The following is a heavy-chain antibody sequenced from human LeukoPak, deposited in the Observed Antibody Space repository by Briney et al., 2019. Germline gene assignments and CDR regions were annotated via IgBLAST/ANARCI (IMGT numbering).Heavy chain of an antibody. J-gene: IGHJ4*02. CDR2: INKDGSKK. CDR1: GFTFSSYW. V-gene: IGHV3-7*01. Sequence: GGSLRLSCAASGFTFSSYWMRWVRQAPGKGLEWVANINKDGSKKYYVDSVTGRFTISRDNAKNSLSLQMNSLRAEDTAVYYCARDSSIAAAGTYQDWGQGTLVTVSS. CDR3: ARDSSIAAAGTYQD. D-gene: IGHD6-13*01.